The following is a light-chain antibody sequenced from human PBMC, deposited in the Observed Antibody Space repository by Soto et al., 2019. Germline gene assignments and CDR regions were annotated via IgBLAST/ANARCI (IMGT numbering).Light chain of an antibody. Sequence: DIQMTQSPSSLSASVGDRVTITCRASQTTNNYLNWYQLKPGKAPKLLIYAASTLQTGVPSRFTGSGSGTYFTLPIISLHPEDYATYSCQQSYSMPYAFGPGTKADIK. V-gene: IGKV1-39*01. CDR2: AAS. CDR1: QTTNNY. CDR3: QQSYSMPYA. J-gene: IGKJ3*01.